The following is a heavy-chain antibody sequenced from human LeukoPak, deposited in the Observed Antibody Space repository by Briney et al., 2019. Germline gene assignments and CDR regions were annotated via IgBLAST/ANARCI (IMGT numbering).Heavy chain of an antibody. J-gene: IGHJ5*02. V-gene: IGHV1-69*04. CDR2: IIPILGIA. D-gene: IGHD1-14*01. CDR3: ASPSPDGWFDP. Sequence: SVRVSCKASGGTFSSYAISWVRQAPGQGLEWMGRIIPILGIANYAQKFQGRVTITADKSTSTAYMELSSLRSEDTAVYYCASPSPDGWFDPWGQGTLVTVSS. CDR1: GGTFSSYA.